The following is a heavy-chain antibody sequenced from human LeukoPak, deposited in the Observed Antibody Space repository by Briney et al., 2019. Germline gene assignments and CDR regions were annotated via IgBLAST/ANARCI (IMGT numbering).Heavy chain of an antibody. CDR2: ISYDGSNK. V-gene: IGHV3-30*18. CDR3: AKDKLGIAEGVFDY. CDR1: GFTFSSYG. Sequence: PGRSLRLSCAASGFTFSSYGMHWVRQAPGKGLEWVAVISYDGSNKYYADSVKGRFTISRDNSKNTLYLQMNSLRAEDTAVYYCAKDKLGIAEGVFDYWGQGTLVTVSS. J-gene: IGHJ4*02. D-gene: IGHD7-27*01.